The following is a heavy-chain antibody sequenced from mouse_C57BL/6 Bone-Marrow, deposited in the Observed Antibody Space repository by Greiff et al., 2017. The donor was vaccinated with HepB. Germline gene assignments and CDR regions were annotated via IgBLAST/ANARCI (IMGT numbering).Heavy chain of an antibody. J-gene: IGHJ1*03. CDR2: ISSGSSTI. Sequence: EVQRVESGGGLVKPGGSLKLSCAASGFTFSDYGMHWVRQAPEKGLEWVAYISSGSSTIYYADTVKGRFTISRDNAKNTLFLQMTSLRSEDTAMYYCARTYYYGSSHWYFDVWGTGTTVTVSS. D-gene: IGHD1-1*01. CDR1: GFTFSDYG. CDR3: ARTYYYGSSHWYFDV. V-gene: IGHV5-17*01.